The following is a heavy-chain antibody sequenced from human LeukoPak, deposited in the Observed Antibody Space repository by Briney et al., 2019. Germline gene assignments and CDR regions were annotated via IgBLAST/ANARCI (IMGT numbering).Heavy chain of an antibody. CDR1: GFTFDDYT. Sequence: PGGSLRLSCAASGFTFDDYTMHWVRQAPGKGLEWVSLIGWDGGSTYYADSVKGRFTISRDNSKNSLYLQMNSLRTEDTALYYCAKGLAVAGTPGDDAFDIWGQGTMVTVSS. D-gene: IGHD6-19*01. V-gene: IGHV3-43*01. CDR3: AKGLAVAGTPGDDAFDI. CDR2: IGWDGGST. J-gene: IGHJ3*02.